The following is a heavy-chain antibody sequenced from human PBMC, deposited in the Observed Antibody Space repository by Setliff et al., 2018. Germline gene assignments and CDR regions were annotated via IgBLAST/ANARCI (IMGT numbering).Heavy chain of an antibody. D-gene: IGHD2-2*01. CDR1: GGSFSNHG. Sequence: ASVKVSCKASGGSFSNHGFTWVRQAPGQGLEWMGWNSVYAREFQGRVTMTIDTPTSTAYMELRSLRSDDTAVYYCARGPPDFVVVPAAAKFDYWGPGTLVTVSS. CDR2: NSV. V-gene: IGHV1-18*01. CDR3: ARGPPDFVVVPAAAKFDY. J-gene: IGHJ4*02.